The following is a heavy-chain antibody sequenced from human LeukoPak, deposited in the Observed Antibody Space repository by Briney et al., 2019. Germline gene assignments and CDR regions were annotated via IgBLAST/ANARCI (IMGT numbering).Heavy chain of an antibody. J-gene: IGHJ3*02. Sequence: GGSLRLSCAASGFTVSINYMSWVRQAPGKGLEWVSVIYSGGNTYYADSVKGRFTISRDNSKNTVYLQMNSLRAEDTAVYYCARHRGAKDGSDIWGQGTMVTVAS. CDR1: GFTVSINY. D-gene: IGHD1-26*01. CDR2: IYSGGNT. V-gene: IGHV3-53*01. CDR3: ARHRGAKDGSDI.